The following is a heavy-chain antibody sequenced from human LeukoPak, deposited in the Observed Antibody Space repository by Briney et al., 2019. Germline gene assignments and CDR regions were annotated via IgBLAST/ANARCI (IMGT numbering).Heavy chain of an antibody. CDR3: AKDEPLGIHVPFPYRDIRRWFDP. Sequence: ASVKVSCKASGGTFSSYAISWVRQAPGQGLEWMGGIIPIFGTANYAQKFQGRVTITTDESTSTAYMVLSSLRSEDTAVYYCAKDEPLGIHVPFPYRDIRRWFDPWGQETLVTVSS. CDR2: IIPIFGTA. J-gene: IGHJ5*02. D-gene: IGHD5-12*01. V-gene: IGHV1-69*05. CDR1: GGTFSSYA.